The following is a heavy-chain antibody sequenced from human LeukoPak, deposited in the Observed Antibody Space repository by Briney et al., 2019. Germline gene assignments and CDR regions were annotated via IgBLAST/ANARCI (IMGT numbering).Heavy chain of an antibody. Sequence: GGSLRLSCAASGFTFSNAWMSGVRQAPGKGLEWVGRIKSKTDGGTTDYAAPVKGRFTISRDDSKNTLYLQMNSLKTEDTAVYYCTTTGSHDYGDYGNWFDPWGQGTLVTVSS. CDR3: TTTGSHDYGDYGNWFDP. V-gene: IGHV3-15*01. CDR2: IKSKTDGGTT. J-gene: IGHJ5*02. CDR1: GFTFSNAW. D-gene: IGHD4-17*01.